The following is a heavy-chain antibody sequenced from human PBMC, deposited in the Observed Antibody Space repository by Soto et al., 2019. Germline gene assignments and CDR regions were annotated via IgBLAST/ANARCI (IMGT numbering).Heavy chain of an antibody. CDR2: IIPIFGTA. D-gene: IGHD2-8*01. Sequence: SVKVSCKASGGTFSSYAISWVRQAPGQGLEWMGGIIPIFGTANYAQKFQGRVTITADESTSTAYMELSSLRSEDTAVYYCARAGLIGPLRLTYYGMDVWGQGTTVTVS. CDR1: GGTFSSYA. CDR3: ARAGLIGPLRLTYYGMDV. J-gene: IGHJ6*02. V-gene: IGHV1-69*13.